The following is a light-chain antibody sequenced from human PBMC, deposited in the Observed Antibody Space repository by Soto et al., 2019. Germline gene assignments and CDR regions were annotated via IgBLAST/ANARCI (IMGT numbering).Light chain of an antibody. CDR1: QSLSGN. CDR2: DAS. J-gene: IGKJ5*01. Sequence: EIVMTQSPATLAGSPGETVTLSCRASQSLSGNLAWYQQKPGQAPRLLIYDASNRATGIPARFSGSGSGTDFTLTISRLEPEDFAVYYCQQYGSSNTFGQGTRLEIK. V-gene: IGKV3-20*01. CDR3: QQYGSSNT.